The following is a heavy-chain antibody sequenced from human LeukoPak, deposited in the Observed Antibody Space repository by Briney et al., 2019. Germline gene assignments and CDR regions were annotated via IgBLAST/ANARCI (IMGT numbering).Heavy chain of an antibody. J-gene: IGHJ4*02. CDR2: ISWNSGSI. D-gene: IGHD6-19*01. CDR3: AKGGYSSGWHGDYFDY. Sequence: PGGSLRLSCAASGFTFDDYAMHWVRQAPGKGLEWVSGISWNSGSIGYADSVKGRFTISRDNAKNSLYLQMNSLRAEDTALYYCAKGGYSSGWHGDYFDYWGQGTLVTVSS. CDR1: GFTFDDYA. V-gene: IGHV3-9*01.